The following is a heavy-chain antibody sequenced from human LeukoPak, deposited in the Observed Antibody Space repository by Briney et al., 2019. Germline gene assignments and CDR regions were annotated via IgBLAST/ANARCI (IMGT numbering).Heavy chain of an antibody. CDR1: GFTFSSYE. V-gene: IGHV3-48*03. CDR3: ARDLTHYYGSGNWFDP. J-gene: IGHJ5*02. CDR2: ISSSGSTI. Sequence: GGSLRLSCAASGFTFSSYEMNWVRQAPGKGLEWVPYISSSGSTIYYADSVKGRFTISRDNAKNSLYLQMNSLRAEDTAVYYCARDLTHYYGSGNWFDPWGQGTLVTVSS. D-gene: IGHD3-10*01.